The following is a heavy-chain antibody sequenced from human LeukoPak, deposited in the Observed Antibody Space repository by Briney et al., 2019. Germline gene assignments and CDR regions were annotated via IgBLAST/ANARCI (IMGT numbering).Heavy chain of an antibody. CDR3: AKDLGVVVPAAIVGYFDY. Sequence: GGSLRLSCAASGFTFSIYAMSWVRQAPGKGLEWVSAISGSGGSTYYADSVKGRFTISRDNSKNTLYMQMNSLRAEDTAVYYCAKDLGVVVPAAIVGYFDYWGQGTLVTVSS. V-gene: IGHV3-23*01. J-gene: IGHJ4*02. CDR2: ISGSGGST. CDR1: GFTFSIYA. D-gene: IGHD2-2*02.